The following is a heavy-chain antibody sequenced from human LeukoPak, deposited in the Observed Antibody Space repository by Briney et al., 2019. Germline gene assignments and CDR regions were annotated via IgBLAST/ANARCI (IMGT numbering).Heavy chain of an antibody. CDR2: IVYSGNT. V-gene: IGHV4-39*07. D-gene: IGHD4-17*01. Sequence: PSETLSLTCTVSGGFISSTSHYWGWIRQPPGKGPEWIGSIVYSGNTYYNPSLKSRVTISVDTSKNQFSLKLSSVTAADTAVYYCARVRYGDLGLDAFDIWGQGTMVTVSS. CDR1: GGFISSTSHY. CDR3: ARVRYGDLGLDAFDI. J-gene: IGHJ3*02.